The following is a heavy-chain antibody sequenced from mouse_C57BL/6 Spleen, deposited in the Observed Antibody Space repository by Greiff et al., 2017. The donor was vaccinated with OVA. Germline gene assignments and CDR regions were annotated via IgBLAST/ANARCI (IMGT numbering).Heavy chain of an antibody. J-gene: IGHJ4*01. CDR1: GYAFSSYW. CDR3: ARSSYDYDMDY. V-gene: IGHV1-80*01. D-gene: IGHD2-4*01. CDR2: IYPGDGDT. Sequence: QVHVKQSGAELVKPGASVKISCKASGYAFSSYWMNWVKQRPGKGLEWIGQIYPGDGDTNYNGKFKGKATLTADKSSSTAYMQLSSLTSEDSAVYFCARSSYDYDMDYWGQGTSVTVSS.